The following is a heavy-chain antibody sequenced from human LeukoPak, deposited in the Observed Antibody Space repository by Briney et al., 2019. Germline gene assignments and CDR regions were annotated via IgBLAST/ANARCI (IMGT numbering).Heavy chain of an antibody. Sequence: MPSETLSLTCAVSGVSFNDYYWSWVRQTPGKGLEWIGEINHSGYTNDSPSLKSRVTLSIDTSRKQSSLNVRSVTVADTGIYYCTRMTTGHDYWGQGTLVTVSS. J-gene: IGHJ4*02. CDR2: INHSGYT. D-gene: IGHD4-17*01. V-gene: IGHV4-34*01. CDR1: GVSFNDYY. CDR3: TRMTTGHDY.